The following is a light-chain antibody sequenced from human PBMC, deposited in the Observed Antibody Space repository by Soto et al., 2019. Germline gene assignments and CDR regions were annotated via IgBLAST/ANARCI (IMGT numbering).Light chain of an antibody. CDR3: QQYYNWPPFT. V-gene: IGKV3-15*01. J-gene: IGKJ3*01. Sequence: EIVMTQSPATLSVSPGERATLSCRASQIVSGNLAWYQQNPGQAPRLLIYGASTRATGIPARFSGSGSGTEFTLTISSLQSEDFAVYYCQQYYNWPPFTFGPGTKVDIK. CDR1: QIVSGN. CDR2: GAS.